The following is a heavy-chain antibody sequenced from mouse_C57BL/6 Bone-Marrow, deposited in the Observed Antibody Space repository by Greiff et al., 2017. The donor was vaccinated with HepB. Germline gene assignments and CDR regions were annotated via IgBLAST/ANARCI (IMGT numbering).Heavy chain of an antibody. CDR1: GYTFTDYY. D-gene: IGHD1-1*01. J-gene: IGHJ4*01. CDR3: EGYYGSSYDYAMDY. V-gene: IGHV1-77*01. Sequence: VQLQQSGAELVKPGASVKISCKASGYTFTDYYINWVKQRPGQGLEWIGKIGPGSGSTYYNEKFKGKATLTADKSSSTAYMQLSSLTSEDSAVYSCEGYYGSSYDYAMDYWGQGTSVTVSS. CDR2: IGPGSGST.